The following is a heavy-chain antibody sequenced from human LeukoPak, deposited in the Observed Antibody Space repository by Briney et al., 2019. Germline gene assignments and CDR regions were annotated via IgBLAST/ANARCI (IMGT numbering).Heavy chain of an antibody. Sequence: SVKVSCKASGYTFTSYAMNWVRQAPGQGLEWMGGIIPIFGTANYAQKFQGRVTITADESTSTAYMELSSLRSEDTAVYYCARGYSYGPYYFDYWGQGTLVTVSS. CDR2: IIPIFGTA. CDR3: ARGYSYGPYYFDY. CDR1: GYTFTSYA. J-gene: IGHJ4*02. V-gene: IGHV1-69*13. D-gene: IGHD5-18*01.